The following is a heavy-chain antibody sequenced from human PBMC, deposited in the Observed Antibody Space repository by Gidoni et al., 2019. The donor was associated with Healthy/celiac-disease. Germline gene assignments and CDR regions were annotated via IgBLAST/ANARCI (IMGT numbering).Heavy chain of an antibody. J-gene: IGHJ5*02. D-gene: IGHD5-18*01. CDR3: ARAVVDTAMVSVGWFDP. V-gene: IGHV4-4*02. Sequence: QVQLQESGPGLVKPSGTLSLPCAVSGGSISSSNWWSWVRQPPGKGLAWIGEIYHSGSTNYNPSLKSRVTISVDKSKNQFSLKLSSVTAADTAVYYCARAVVDTAMVSVGWFDPWGQGTLVTVSS. CDR2: IYHSGST. CDR1: GGSISSSNW.